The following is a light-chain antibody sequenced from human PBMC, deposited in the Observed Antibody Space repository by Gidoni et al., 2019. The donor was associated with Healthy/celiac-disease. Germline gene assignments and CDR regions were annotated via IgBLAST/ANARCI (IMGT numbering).Light chain of an antibody. CDR2: QDS. CDR1: KLGDKY. Sequence: SYELTQPPSVSVSPGQTASITCSGDKLGDKYACWYQQKPGQSPVLVIYQDSKRPSGIPERFSGSNSGNTATLTISGTQAMDEADDYCQAWDSSRTVFGGGTKLTVL. J-gene: IGLJ2*01. CDR3: QAWDSSRTV. V-gene: IGLV3-1*01.